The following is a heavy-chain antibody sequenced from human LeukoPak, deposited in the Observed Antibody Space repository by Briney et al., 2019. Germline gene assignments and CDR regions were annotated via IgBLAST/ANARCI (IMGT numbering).Heavy chain of an antibody. Sequence: SETLSLTCTVSGGSISSSSYYWGWIRQPPGKGLEWIGSIYYSGSTYYNPSLKSRVTISVDTSKNQFSLKLSSVTAADTAVYYCARERGMMQTGLGFDYWGQGTLVTVSS. D-gene: IGHD3-16*01. CDR1: GGSISSSSYY. CDR2: IYYSGST. J-gene: IGHJ4*02. CDR3: ARERGMMQTGLGFDY. V-gene: IGHV4-39*07.